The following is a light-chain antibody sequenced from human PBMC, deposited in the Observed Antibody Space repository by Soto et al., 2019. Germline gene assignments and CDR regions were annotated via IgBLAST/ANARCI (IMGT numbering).Light chain of an antibody. CDR3: QQYNNWPRT. CDR2: GAS. J-gene: IGKJ1*01. CDR1: QSVSSSY. Sequence: EIVLTQSPGTLSLSPGERATLACRPSQSVSSSYLAWYQQKPGQAPRLLIYGASSRATGIPDRFSGSGSGTEFTLTISSLQSEDFAVYYCQQYNNWPRTFGQGTKV. V-gene: IGKV3-20*01.